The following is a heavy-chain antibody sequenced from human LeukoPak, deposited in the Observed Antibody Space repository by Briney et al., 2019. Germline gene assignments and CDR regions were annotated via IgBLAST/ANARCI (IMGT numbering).Heavy chain of an antibody. V-gene: IGHV4-39*07. CDR3: ARDRDNYYDSSGYFDY. Sequence: KTSETLSLTCTVSGGSISSSSYYWGWIRQPPGKGLEWIGCIYYSGSTYYNPSIKSRATISVDTSKNQFSLKLSSVTAADTAVYYCARDRDNYYDSSGYFDYWGQGTLVTVSS. CDR2: IYYSGST. D-gene: IGHD3-22*01. CDR1: GGSISSSSYY. J-gene: IGHJ4*02.